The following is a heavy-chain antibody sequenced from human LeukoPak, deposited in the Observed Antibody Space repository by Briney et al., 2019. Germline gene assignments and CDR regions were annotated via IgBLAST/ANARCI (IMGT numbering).Heavy chain of an antibody. D-gene: IGHD6-13*01. Sequence: PSETLSLTCSVSRGSLNNHYWSWIRQPPGKTLEWIGYISGSGSTDYNPSLKSRVSMSLDTSRNQFFLKLSSVTAADTALYYCASRPPGSTWYGVFDYWSHGTLVTVSS. J-gene: IGHJ4*01. CDR3: ASRPPGSTWYGVFDY. CDR2: ISGSGST. V-gene: IGHV4-59*11. CDR1: RGSLNNHY.